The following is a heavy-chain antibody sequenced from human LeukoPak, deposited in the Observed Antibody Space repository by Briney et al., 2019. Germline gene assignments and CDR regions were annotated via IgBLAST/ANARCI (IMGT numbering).Heavy chain of an antibody. CDR2: INAGNGNT. CDR3: ARDDETDAFDI. J-gene: IGHJ3*02. CDR1: GYTFTSYA. Sequence: ASVMVSCKASGYTFTSYAMHWVRQAPGQRLEWMGWINAGNGNTKYSQKFQGRVTMTRDTSTSTVYMELSSLRSEDTAVYYCARDDETDAFDIWGQGTMVTVSS. V-gene: IGHV1-3*01.